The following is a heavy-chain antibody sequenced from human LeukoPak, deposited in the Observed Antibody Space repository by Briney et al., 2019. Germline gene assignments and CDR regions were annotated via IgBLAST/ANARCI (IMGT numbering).Heavy chain of an antibody. CDR3: ARGSSSPLDY. V-gene: IGHV4-61*02. CDR1: GGSIRSGSYY. CDR2: IYTSGST. Sequence: SETLSLTCTVSGGSIRSGSYYWSWIRQPAGKGLGWIGRIYTSGSTNNNPSRMSRVTISVDTSKNQFSLKLSSVTAADTAVYYCARGSSSPLDYWGQGTLVTVSS. J-gene: IGHJ4*02. D-gene: IGHD6-6*01.